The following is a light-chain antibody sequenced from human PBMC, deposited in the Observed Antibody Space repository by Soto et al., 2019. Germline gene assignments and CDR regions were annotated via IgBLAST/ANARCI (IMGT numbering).Light chain of an antibody. J-gene: IGLJ2*01. Sequence: QSALTQPASVSGSPGQSITISCTGTSSDVGGYNYVSWYQQYPGKAPKLMIYEVSNRPSGVSNRFSGSKSGNTASLTISGLQAEDEADYYCSSYASSRDVFFGVGTKLTVL. V-gene: IGLV2-14*01. CDR2: EVS. CDR1: SSDVGGYNY. CDR3: SSYASSRDVF.